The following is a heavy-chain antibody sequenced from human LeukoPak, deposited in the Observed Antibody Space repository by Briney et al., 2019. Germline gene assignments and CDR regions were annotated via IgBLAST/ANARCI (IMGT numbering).Heavy chain of an antibody. Sequence: PGRSLRLSCAASGFTFSSYGMHWVRQAPGKGLEWVAVISYDGSNKYYADSVKGRFTISRDNSKNTLYLQMNSLRAEDTAVYYCARDGWLVDYWGRGTLVTVSS. CDR2: ISYDGSNK. V-gene: IGHV3-30*03. CDR3: ARDGWLVDY. D-gene: IGHD6-19*01. CDR1: GFTFSSYG. J-gene: IGHJ4*02.